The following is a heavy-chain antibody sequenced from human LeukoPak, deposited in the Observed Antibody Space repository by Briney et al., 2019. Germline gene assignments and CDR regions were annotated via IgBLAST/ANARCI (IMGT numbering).Heavy chain of an antibody. CDR2: IWYDGSNK. V-gene: IGHV3-33*01. J-gene: IGHJ6*02. D-gene: IGHD2-2*01. Sequence: GGSLRLSCEASGFTFSSYGMHWVRQAPGKGLEWVAVIWYDGSNKYYADSVKGRFTISRDNSKNTLYLQMNSLRAEDTAVYYCATLGYCSSTSCLYGMDVWGQGTTVTVSS. CDR1: GFTFSSYG. CDR3: ATLGYCSSTSCLYGMDV.